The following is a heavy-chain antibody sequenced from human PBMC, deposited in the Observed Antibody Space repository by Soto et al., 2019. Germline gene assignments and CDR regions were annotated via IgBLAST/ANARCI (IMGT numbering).Heavy chain of an antibody. CDR3: ARGGALHYYGSGSYYKGWFDP. CDR2: IYYSGST. Sequence: SETLSLTCTVSGGSISSYYWSWIRQPPGKGPEWIGYIYYSGSTNYNPSLKSRVTISVDTSKNQFSLKLSSVTAADTAVYYCARGGALHYYGSGSYYKGWFDPWGQGTLVTVSS. J-gene: IGHJ5*02. CDR1: GGSISSYY. V-gene: IGHV4-59*01. D-gene: IGHD3-10*01.